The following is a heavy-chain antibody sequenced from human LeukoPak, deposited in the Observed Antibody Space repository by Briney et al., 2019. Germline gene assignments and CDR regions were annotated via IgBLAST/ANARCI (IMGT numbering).Heavy chain of an antibody. CDR1: GYTFTSYG. Sequence: GASVKVSCKASGYTFTSYGISWVRQAPGQGLEWMGWISAYNGNTNYAQKLQGRVTMTTDTSTSTAYMELRSLRSDDTAVYYCARHSSHGSGWYVWNWFDPWGQGTLVTVSS. J-gene: IGHJ5*02. D-gene: IGHD6-19*01. CDR2: ISAYNGNT. CDR3: ARHSSHGSGWYVWNWFDP. V-gene: IGHV1-18*01.